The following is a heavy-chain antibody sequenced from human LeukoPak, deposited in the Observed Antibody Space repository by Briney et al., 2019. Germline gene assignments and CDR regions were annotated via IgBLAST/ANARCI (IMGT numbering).Heavy chain of an antibody. D-gene: IGHD6-6*01. CDR1: GFTFSSYE. CDR3: ATLESSREYFQH. Sequence: PGGSLRLSCAASGFTFSSYEMNWVRQAPGKGLEWVSYISSSGSTIYYADSVKGRFTISRDNAKNSLYLQMNSLRAEDTAVYYCATLESSREYFQHWGQGTLVTVSS. J-gene: IGHJ1*01. V-gene: IGHV3-48*03. CDR2: ISSSGSTI.